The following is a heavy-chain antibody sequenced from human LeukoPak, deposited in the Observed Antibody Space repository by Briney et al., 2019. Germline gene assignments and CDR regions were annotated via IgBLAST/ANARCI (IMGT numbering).Heavy chain of an antibody. CDR3: ARRQDCFDL. V-gene: IGHV5-51*01. CDR2: IYPGEYDT. J-gene: IGHJ5*02. Sequence: GEALQIYFKGPGWGFTSYWIGWVRAVTGKGRGWMGIIYPGEYDTRYSPSFQGHVTISADNSISTAYLQWSSLKASDTAMYYCARRQDCFDLWGQGTLVTVSS. CDR1: GWGFTSYW.